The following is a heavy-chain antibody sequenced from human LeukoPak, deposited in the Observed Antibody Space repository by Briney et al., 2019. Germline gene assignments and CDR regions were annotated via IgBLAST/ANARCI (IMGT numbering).Heavy chain of an antibody. CDR2: IYTSGST. D-gene: IGHD6-13*01. J-gene: IGHJ4*02. V-gene: IGHV4-4*07. CDR1: GGSISSFY. CDR3: ARDVVAAAGSWDY. Sequence: SGTLSLTCAVSGGSISSFYWSWIRQPAGKGLEWIGRIYTSGSTNYNPSLKSRVTMSVDTSKNQFSLNLSSVTAADTAVYYCARDVVAAAGSWDYWGQGTLVTVSS.